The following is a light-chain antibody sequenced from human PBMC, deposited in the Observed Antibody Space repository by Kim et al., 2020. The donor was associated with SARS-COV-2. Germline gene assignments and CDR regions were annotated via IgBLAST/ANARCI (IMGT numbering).Light chain of an antibody. Sequence: QRVTISCSGGTSNMGNYPVSGYRHLPGTAPKLLIYNNDRRPSGVPDRFSGSKSGTSASLAIGGLHSEDEADYYCAAWDASLNGDFVFGSGTKVTVL. CDR3: AAWDASLNGDFV. V-gene: IGLV1-44*01. J-gene: IGLJ1*01. CDR2: NND. CDR1: TSNMGNYP.